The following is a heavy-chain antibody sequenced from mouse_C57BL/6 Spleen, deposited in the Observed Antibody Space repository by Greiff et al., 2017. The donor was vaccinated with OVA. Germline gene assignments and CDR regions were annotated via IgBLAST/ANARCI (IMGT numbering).Heavy chain of an antibody. V-gene: IGHV5-17*01. CDR1: GFTFSDYG. J-gene: IGHJ3*01. D-gene: IGHD1-1*01. CDR3: ARDYYGSSYHAWFAY. CDR2: ISSGSSTI. Sequence: EVKLVESGGGLVKPGGSLKLSCAASGFTFSDYGMHWVRQAPEKGLEWVAYISSGSSTIYYADTVKGRFTISRDNAKNTLFLQMTSLRSEDTAMYYCARDYYGSSYHAWFAYWGKGTLVTVSA.